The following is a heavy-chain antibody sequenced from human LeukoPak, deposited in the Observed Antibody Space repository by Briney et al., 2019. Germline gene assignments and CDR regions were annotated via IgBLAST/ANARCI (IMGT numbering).Heavy chain of an antibody. J-gene: IGHJ2*01. CDR2: ISAYNGNT. D-gene: IGHD1-26*01. CDR3: ARAPVGATVPANYWYFDL. Sequence: ASVKVSCKASGYTFTSYGISWVRQAPGQGLEWMGWISAYNGNTNYAQKLQGRVTMTTDTSTSTAYMELRSLRSDDTAVYYCARAPVGATVPANYWYFDLWGRGTLVTVSS. CDR1: GYTFTSYG. V-gene: IGHV1-18*01.